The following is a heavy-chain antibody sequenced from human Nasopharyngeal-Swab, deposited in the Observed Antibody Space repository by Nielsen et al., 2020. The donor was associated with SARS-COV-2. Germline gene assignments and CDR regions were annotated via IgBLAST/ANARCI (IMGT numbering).Heavy chain of an antibody. J-gene: IGHJ6*02. Sequence: PGKGLEWIGNIYYSGSTNYNPSLKSRVTISVDTSKNQFSLKLGSVTAADTAVYYCARGAGRWETSGSYPWWGDYYYYGMDVWGQGTTVTVSS. CDR3: ARGAGRWETSGSYPWWGDYYYYGMDV. D-gene: IGHD1-26*01. V-gene: IGHV4-59*13. CDR2: IYYSGST.